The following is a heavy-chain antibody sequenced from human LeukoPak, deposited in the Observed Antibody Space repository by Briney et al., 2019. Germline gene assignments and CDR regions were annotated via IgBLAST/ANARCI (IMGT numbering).Heavy chain of an antibody. D-gene: IGHD4-17*01. CDR3: ARASDDFGDYGFDY. J-gene: IGHJ4*02. CDR2: IYTSGST. V-gene: IGHV4-4*07. CDR1: GGSISNYY. Sequence: SETLSLTCAVSGGSISNYYWNWIRQPAGKELEWIGRIYTSGSTNYNPSLKSRLTMSMDTSKNQFSLRLNSVTAADTAVYYCARASDDFGDYGFDYWGQGTLVTVSS.